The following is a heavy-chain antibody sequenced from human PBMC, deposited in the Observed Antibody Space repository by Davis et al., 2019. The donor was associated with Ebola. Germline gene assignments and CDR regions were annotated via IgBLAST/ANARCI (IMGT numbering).Heavy chain of an antibody. J-gene: IGHJ3*02. D-gene: IGHD3-10*01. V-gene: IGHV3-30*04. CDR1: GFTSGRSL. CDR2: ISYDGRNK. Sequence: GGSLSLSCQASGFTSGRSLFPGVPRAPGKGLKWVAVISYDGRNKYYADSVKGRFTISRDNAKNSLYLQMNSLRAEDTAVYYCARGGVYGRDAFDIWGQGTMVTVSS. CDR3: ARGGVYGRDAFDI.